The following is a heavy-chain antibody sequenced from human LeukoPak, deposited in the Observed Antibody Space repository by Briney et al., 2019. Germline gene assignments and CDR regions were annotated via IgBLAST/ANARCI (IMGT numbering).Heavy chain of an antibody. CDR3: ARDGLSSDVVVVAATPTPPGYYLDY. CDR2: INPSGGST. D-gene: IGHD2-15*01. V-gene: IGHV1-46*01. J-gene: IGHJ4*02. CDR1: GYTFTSYY. Sequence: GASVKVSCKASGYTFTSYYMHWVRQAPGQGLEWMGIINPSGGSTSYAQKFQGRVTMTRDTSTSTVYMELSSLRSEDTAVYYCARDGLSSDVVVVAATPTPPGYYLDYWGQGTLVTVSS.